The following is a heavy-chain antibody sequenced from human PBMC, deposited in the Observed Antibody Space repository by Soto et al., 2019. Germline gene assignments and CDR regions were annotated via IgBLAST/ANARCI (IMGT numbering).Heavy chain of an antibody. Sequence: GESLKISCKGSGYSFTSYWIGWVRQMPGKGLEWMGIIYPGDSDTRYSPSFQGQVTISAGKSISTAYLQWSSLKASDTAMYYCARRNSSGFLYYYGMDVWGQGTTVTVSS. D-gene: IGHD6-19*01. J-gene: IGHJ6*02. CDR2: IYPGDSDT. CDR3: ARRNSSGFLYYYGMDV. V-gene: IGHV5-51*01. CDR1: GYSFTSYW.